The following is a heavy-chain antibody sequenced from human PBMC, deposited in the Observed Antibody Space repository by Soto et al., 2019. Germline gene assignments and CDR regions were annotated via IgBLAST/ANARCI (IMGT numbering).Heavy chain of an antibody. CDR1: GGTFTNYA. CDR3: AREGKGSSTSCYEY. CDR2: INASNGNT. J-gene: IGHJ4*02. Sequence: ASVKVSCKASGGTFTNYAMHWVRQAPGQGLEWMGWINASNGNTKYAQKFQGRVTMTRDESTSTVYMELSRLRSEDTAVYYCAREGKGSSTSCYEYWGQGTLVTVSS. D-gene: IGHD2-2*01. V-gene: IGHV1-3*01.